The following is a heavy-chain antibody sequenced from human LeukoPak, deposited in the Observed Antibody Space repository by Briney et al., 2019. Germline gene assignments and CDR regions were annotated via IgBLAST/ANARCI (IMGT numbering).Heavy chain of an antibody. J-gene: IGHJ6*03. CDR1: GGSISSSSYY. CDR2: IYYSGST. D-gene: IGHD6-6*01. V-gene: IGHV4-39*07. CDR3: ASILQYVAARPTYYYYYMDV. Sequence: SETLSLTCTVSGGSISSSSYYWGWIRQPPGKGLEWIGSIYYSGSTYYNPSLKSRVTISVDTSKNQFSLKLSSVTAADTAVYYCASILQYVAARPTYYYYYMDVWGKGTTVTVSS.